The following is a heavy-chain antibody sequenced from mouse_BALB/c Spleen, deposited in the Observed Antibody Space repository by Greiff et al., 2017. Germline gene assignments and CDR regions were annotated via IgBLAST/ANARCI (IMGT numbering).Heavy chain of an antibody. V-gene: IGHV10S3*01. J-gene: IGHJ1*01. D-gene: IGHD2-13*01. CDR1: GFTFNTNA. CDR2: IRSKSNNYAT. Sequence: EVPLVATGGGLVQPKGSLKLSCAASGFTFNTNAMTWVRQAPGKGLEWVARIRSKSNNYATSYADSVKDMFTISRDDSQSMLYLQMNNLETEETAMYYCVREYDYPYWYFDVWGAGTTVTVSS. CDR3: VREYDYPYWYFDV.